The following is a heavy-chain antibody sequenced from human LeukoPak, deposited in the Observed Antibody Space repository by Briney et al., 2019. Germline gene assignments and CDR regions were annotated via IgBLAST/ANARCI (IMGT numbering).Heavy chain of an antibody. D-gene: IGHD3-22*01. Sequence: HPGGSLRLSCAASGFTFSTYAMSWVRQAPGKGLEWVSAISGSGGSTYYADSVKGRFTISRDNSKNTLYLQMNSLRAEDTAVYYCARDANYHVSSDYYDAFDIWGQGTMVTVSS. CDR2: ISGSGGST. V-gene: IGHV3-23*01. J-gene: IGHJ3*02. CDR1: GFTFSTYA. CDR3: ARDANYHVSSDYYDAFDI.